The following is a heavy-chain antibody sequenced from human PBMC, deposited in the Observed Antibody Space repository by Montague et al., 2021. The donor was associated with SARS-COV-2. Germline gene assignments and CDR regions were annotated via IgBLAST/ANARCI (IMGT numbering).Heavy chain of an antibody. Sequence: QSGAEVKKPGESLRISCKGSGYSFTSYWISWVRQMPGKGLEWMGRIDPSDSYTNYSPSFQGHVTISADKSISTAYLQWSSLKASDTAMYYCARNPSIAAAGSGCGFDFGYWGQGTLVTVSS. CDR3: ARNPSIAAAGSGCGFDFGY. CDR1: GYSFTSYW. D-gene: IGHD6-13*01. CDR2: IDPSDSYT. V-gene: IGHV5-10-1*01. J-gene: IGHJ4*02.